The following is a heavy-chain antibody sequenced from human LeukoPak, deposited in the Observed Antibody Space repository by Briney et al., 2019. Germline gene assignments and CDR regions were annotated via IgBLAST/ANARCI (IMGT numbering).Heavy chain of an antibody. J-gene: IGHJ4*02. CDR1: GFTFHFYG. CDR3: ARGEDY. CDR2: ISSRSSTI. Sequence: GGSLRLSCSAPGFTFHFYGMTWVRQAPGKGLEWVSYISSRSSTIYYTDSVKGRFTVSRDNAKNSLNLQMNSLRDEDTAVYYCARGEDYWGQGTLVTVSS. V-gene: IGHV3-48*02.